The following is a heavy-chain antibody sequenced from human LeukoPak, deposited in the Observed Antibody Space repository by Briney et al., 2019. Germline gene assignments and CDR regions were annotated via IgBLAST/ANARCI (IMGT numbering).Heavy chain of an antibody. D-gene: IGHD2-2*02. CDR1: GGSISSGGYF. Sequence: SQTLSLTCTVSGGSISSGGYFWSWIRQPAGKGLEWIGRIYTSGGTNYDPSLNSRVTVSIDTSTNQFSLRLTSVTAADTAVYYCATYCSHTSCHTGGGFQHWGQGTLVTVSS. CDR2: IYTSGGT. J-gene: IGHJ1*01. CDR3: ATYCSHTSCHTGGGFQH. V-gene: IGHV4-61*02.